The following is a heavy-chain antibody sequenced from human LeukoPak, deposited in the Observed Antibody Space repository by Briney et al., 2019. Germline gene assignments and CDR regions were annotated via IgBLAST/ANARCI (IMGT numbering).Heavy chain of an antibody. D-gene: IGHD3-22*01. Sequence: GGSLRLSCAASGFTFSSYAMSWVRQAPGKGLEWVANIKQDGSEKQYVDSVKGRFAISRDNAKKSLYLQINTLRAEDTAVYYCARQLYSNGYRWFDSWGQGTLVTVSS. CDR1: GFTFSSYA. V-gene: IGHV3-7*03. CDR3: ARQLYSNGYRWFDS. J-gene: IGHJ5*01. CDR2: IKQDGSEK.